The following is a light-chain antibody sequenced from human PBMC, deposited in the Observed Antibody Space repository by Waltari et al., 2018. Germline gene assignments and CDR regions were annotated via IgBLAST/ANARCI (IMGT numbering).Light chain of an antibody. V-gene: IGKV3D-15*01. CDR2: GAS. CDR3: QQFKSWPYT. Sequence: EIVMTQSPAPLSVSPGERATLSCRASQSVGSNFAWYQQRPGQAPRLLMYGASTRATGIPDRFSGSASGTEFTLTISSMQSEDFAVYYCQQFKSWPYTFGLGTRLDI. J-gene: IGKJ2*01. CDR1: QSVGSN.